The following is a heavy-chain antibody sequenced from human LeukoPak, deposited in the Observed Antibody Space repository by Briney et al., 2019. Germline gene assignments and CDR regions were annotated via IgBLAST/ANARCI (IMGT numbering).Heavy chain of an antibody. CDR2: IIPILGIA. V-gene: IGHV1-69*04. CDR1: GGTFSSYA. Sequence: SVKVSCKASGGTFSSYAISWVRQAPGRGLEWMGRIIPILGIANYAQKFQGRVTITADKSTSTAYMELSSLRSEDTAVYYCARESGSSWYANAFHYWGQGTLVTVSS. D-gene: IGHD6-13*01. CDR3: ARESGSSWYANAFHY. J-gene: IGHJ4*02.